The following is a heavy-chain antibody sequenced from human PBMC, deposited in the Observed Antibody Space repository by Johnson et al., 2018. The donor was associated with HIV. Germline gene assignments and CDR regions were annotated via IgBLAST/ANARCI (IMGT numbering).Heavy chain of an antibody. V-gene: IGHV3-64*04. CDR2: ISSNGGST. D-gene: IGHD3-10*01. J-gene: IGHJ3*02. CDR3: TSDRLWFGESDAFDI. Sequence: QVQLVESGGGVVQPGRSLRLSCAASGFIFSSYAMHWVRQAPGKGLQYVSAISSNGGSTYYADSVKGSITISRDNSRNTLYLQLNSLRAEDTAVYYCTSDRLWFGESDAFDIWGQGTMVTVSS. CDR1: GFIFSSYA.